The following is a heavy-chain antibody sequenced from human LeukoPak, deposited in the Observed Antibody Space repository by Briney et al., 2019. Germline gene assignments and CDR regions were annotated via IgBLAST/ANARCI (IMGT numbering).Heavy chain of an antibody. V-gene: IGHV4-30-4*01. CDR2: INHGGST. Sequence: PSQTLSLTCTVSGGSISSGDYYWSWIRQPPGKGLEWIGEINHGGSTNYNPSLKSRVTISVDTSKNQFSLKLSSVTAADTAVYYCARGRWVSPDFDYWGQGTLVTVSS. J-gene: IGHJ4*02. CDR3: ARGRWVSPDFDY. CDR1: GGSISSGDYY. D-gene: IGHD3-16*01.